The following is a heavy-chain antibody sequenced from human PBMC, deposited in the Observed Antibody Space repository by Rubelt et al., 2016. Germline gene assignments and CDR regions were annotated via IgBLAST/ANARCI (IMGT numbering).Heavy chain of an antibody. V-gene: IGHV3-30*04. CDR2: ISYDGSNK. CDR1: GFTFSSYA. J-gene: IGHJ4*02. D-gene: IGHD3-16*01. CDR3: ARVPYGDYVWGLLGY. Sequence: RSLRLSSAASGFTFSSYAMHWVRQAPGKGLEWVAVISYDGSNKYYADSVKGRFTISRDNSKNTLYLQMNSLRADDTAVYYCARVPYGDYVWGLLGYWGQGTLVTVSS.